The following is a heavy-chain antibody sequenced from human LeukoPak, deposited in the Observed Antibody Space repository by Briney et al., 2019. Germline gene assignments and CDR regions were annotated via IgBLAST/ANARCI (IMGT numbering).Heavy chain of an antibody. Sequence: GGSLRLSCAASGFSFSDHAMSWVRQAPGKGLEWISDIDHTGDRTYYRDSVKGQFTISRDNSKNTLYLQMNSLRVEDTATYYCAKAGSISWYDHWGQGTLVTVS. CDR1: GFSFSDHA. CDR3: AKAGSISWYDH. CDR2: IDHTGDRT. V-gene: IGHV3-23*01. J-gene: IGHJ5*02. D-gene: IGHD6-13*01.